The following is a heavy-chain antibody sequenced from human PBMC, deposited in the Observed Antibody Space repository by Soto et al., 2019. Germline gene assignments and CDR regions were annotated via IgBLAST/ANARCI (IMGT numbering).Heavy chain of an antibody. CDR3: ARPRGHTSGVFEN. D-gene: IGHD5-18*01. CDR1: GDSVSSGFYY. J-gene: IGHJ3*02. CDR2: IYYSGST. V-gene: IGHV4-61*01. Sequence: QVQLQESGPGLLKPSETLSLTCSVSGDSVSSGFYYWTWIRQSPVKGLEGIGNIYYSGSTEYNPSLTSRVTLSIDMSKNQLSLTMTSVTAADSAVYFCARPRGHTSGVFENWGQGTTVTVSS.